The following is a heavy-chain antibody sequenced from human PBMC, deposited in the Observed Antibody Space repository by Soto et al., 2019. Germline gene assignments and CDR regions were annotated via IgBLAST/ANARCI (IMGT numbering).Heavy chain of an antibody. CDR2: IWYDGSNK. CDR1: GFTFSSYG. D-gene: IGHD6-19*01. V-gene: IGHV3-33*01. CDR3: ARDRYSSGWYDLDY. J-gene: IGHJ4*02. Sequence: QVQLVESGGGVVQPGRSLRLSCAASGFTFSSYGMHWVRQAPGKGLEGVAVIWYDGSNKYYADSVKGRFTSSRDKSKNTLYLQMNSLRAEDTAVYACARDRYSSGWYDLDYWGQGTLVTVSS.